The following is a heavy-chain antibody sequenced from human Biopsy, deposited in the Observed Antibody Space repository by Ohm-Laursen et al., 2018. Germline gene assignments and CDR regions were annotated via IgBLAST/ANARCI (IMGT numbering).Heavy chain of an antibody. Sequence: TLSLTCPVYGGSFSGYYWSWIRQPPGKGLEWIGEINHRGSTNYNPSLKSRVTISVDTSKNQFSLKLRSVTAADTAVYYCARAVDYYDPYYYYGLDVWGQGTTVTVSS. V-gene: IGHV4-34*01. J-gene: IGHJ6*02. D-gene: IGHD3-16*01. CDR3: ARAVDYYDPYYYYGLDV. CDR2: INHRGST. CDR1: GGSFSGYY.